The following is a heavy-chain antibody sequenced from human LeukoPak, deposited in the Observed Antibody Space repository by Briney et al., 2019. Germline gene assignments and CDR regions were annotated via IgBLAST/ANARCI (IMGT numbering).Heavy chain of an antibody. CDR1: GYTFSSFD. V-gene: IGHV1-8*01. Sequence: ASVKVSCKASGYTFSSFDINWVRQATGQGLEWMGWVNPNSGNTGYAQNFQGRVTMTRNTSISTAYMELSSLRSEDTAVYYCARVLLWFGEINYYYYGMDVWGQGTTVTVSS. CDR3: ARVLLWFGEINYYYYGMDV. D-gene: IGHD3-10*01. CDR2: VNPNSGNT. J-gene: IGHJ6*02.